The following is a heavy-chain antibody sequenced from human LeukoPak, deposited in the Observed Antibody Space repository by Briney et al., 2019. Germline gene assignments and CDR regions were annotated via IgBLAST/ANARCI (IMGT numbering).Heavy chain of an antibody. CDR1: GFTFTSSA. Sequence: ASVKVSCKASGFTFTSSAMQWVRQARGQRLEWIGWIVVGSGNTNYAQKFQERVTITRDMSTSTAYMELSSLRSEDTAVCYCAAAGRIQLWSFGYWGQGTLVTVSS. CDR3: AAAGRIQLWSFGY. V-gene: IGHV1-58*02. CDR2: IVVGSGNT. J-gene: IGHJ4*02. D-gene: IGHD5-18*01.